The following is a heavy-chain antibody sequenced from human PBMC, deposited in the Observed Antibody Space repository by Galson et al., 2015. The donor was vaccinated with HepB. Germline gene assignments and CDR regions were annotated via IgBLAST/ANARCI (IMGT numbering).Heavy chain of an antibody. V-gene: IGHV1-18*01. J-gene: IGHJ6*02. CDR3: ARDLSGSSGWSLWHYYYGMDV. CDR1: GYTFTSYG. CDR2: ISAYNGNT. Sequence: SVKVSCKASGYTFTSYGISWVRQAPGQGLEWMGWISAYNGNTNYAQKLQGRVTMTTDTSTSTAYMELRSLRSDDTAVYYCARDLSGSSGWSLWHYYYGMDVWGQGTTVTVSS. D-gene: IGHD6-19*01.